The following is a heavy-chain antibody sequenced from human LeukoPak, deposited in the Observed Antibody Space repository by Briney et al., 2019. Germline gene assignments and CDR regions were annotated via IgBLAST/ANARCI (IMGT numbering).Heavy chain of an antibody. CDR1: SGSISSSTYY. Sequence: PSETLSLTCTVSSGSISSSTYYWGWIRQPPGKGLEGIGSIYYSGSTYHNPSLKNRVTMSEDTSKNQFSLKLSSVTAADTAVYYCARMYSSSWYLNYWGQGTLVTVSS. CDR3: ARMYSSSWYLNY. D-gene: IGHD6-13*01. J-gene: IGHJ4*02. CDR2: IYYSGST. V-gene: IGHV4-39*01.